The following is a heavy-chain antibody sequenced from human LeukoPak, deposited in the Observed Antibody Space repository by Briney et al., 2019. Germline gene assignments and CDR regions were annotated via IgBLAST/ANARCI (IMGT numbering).Heavy chain of an antibody. CDR1: GYSFTSYW. Sequence: GESLQISCKGSGYSFTSYWIGWVRQMPGKGLEWMGIIYPGDSDTRYSPSFQGQVTISADRSISTAYLQWSSLKASDTAMYYCARLRLAAAGLPFDWFDPWGQGTLVTVSS. J-gene: IGHJ5*02. CDR3: ARLRLAAAGLPFDWFDP. CDR2: IYPGDSDT. V-gene: IGHV5-51*01. D-gene: IGHD6-13*01.